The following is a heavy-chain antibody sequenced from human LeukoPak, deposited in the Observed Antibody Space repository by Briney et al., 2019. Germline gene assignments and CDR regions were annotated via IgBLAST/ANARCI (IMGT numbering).Heavy chain of an antibody. V-gene: IGHV5-51*01. D-gene: IGHD5-24*01. J-gene: IGHJ4*02. CDR1: GYSFFSNYW. CDR3: ARASRDGYNQNFDY. Sequence: GESLKISRKAYGYSFFSNYWIAWVRQMPGKGLELMGILYPGDSDSRYSPSLQGQVTISADRSISTAYLHWSSLKVSDTAMYYCARASRDGYNQNFDYWGQGTLVTVSS. CDR2: LYPGDSDS.